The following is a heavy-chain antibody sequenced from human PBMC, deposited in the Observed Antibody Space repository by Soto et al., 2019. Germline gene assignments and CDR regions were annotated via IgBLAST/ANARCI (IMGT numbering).Heavy chain of an antibody. D-gene: IGHD3-22*01. J-gene: IGHJ6*02. V-gene: IGHV4-4*02. Sequence: SETLSLTCAVSGGSISSSNWWSWVRQPPGKGLEWIGEIYHSGSTNYNPSLKSRVAISVDKSKNQFSLKLSSVTAADTAVYYCARLLTYYYDSSGYPETPYYYGMDVWGQGTTVTVSS. CDR3: ARLLTYYYDSSGYPETPYYYGMDV. CDR1: GGSISSSNW. CDR2: IYHSGST.